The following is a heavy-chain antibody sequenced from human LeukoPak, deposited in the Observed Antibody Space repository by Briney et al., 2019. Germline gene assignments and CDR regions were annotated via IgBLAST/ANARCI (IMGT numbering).Heavy chain of an antibody. CDR3: ARALVYGLQDY. V-gene: IGHV1-46*01. D-gene: IGHD3/OR15-3a*01. CDR2: INPSGGST. Sequence: GASVKVSCKASGYTFTSYYMHWVRQAPGQGLEWMGIINPSGGSTSYAQKFQGRVTMTRNTSISTAYMELSSLRSEDTAVYYCARALVYGLQDYWGQGTLVTVSS. CDR1: GYTFTSYY. J-gene: IGHJ4*02.